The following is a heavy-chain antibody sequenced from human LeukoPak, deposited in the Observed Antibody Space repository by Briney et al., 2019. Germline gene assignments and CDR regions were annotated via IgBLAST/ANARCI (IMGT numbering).Heavy chain of an antibody. CDR3: ARRNGQDIVPTFRRRYYFDY. CDR2: INHSGST. Sequence: PSETLSLTCVVYGGSFSGYYWSWIRQPPGKGLEWIGEINHSGSTNYDPSLKSRVSISVDTSKNQFSLKLSSVTAADTAVYYCARRNGQDIVPTFRRRYYFDYWGQGTLVTVSS. D-gene: IGHD5-12*01. CDR1: GGSFSGYY. V-gene: IGHV4-34*01. J-gene: IGHJ4*02.